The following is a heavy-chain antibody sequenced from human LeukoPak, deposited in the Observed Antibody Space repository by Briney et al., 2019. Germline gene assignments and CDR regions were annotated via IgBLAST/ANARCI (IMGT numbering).Heavy chain of an antibody. CDR3: ARAPLDYYDSSGLGY. CDR2: INPSGGST. Sequence: ASVKVSCKASGYTFTSYYMHWVRQAPGQGLERMGIINPSGGSTSYAQKFQGRVTMTRDTSTSTVYMELSSLRSEDTAVYYCARAPLDYYDSSGLGYWGQGTLVTVSS. CDR1: GYTFTSYY. J-gene: IGHJ4*02. V-gene: IGHV1-46*01. D-gene: IGHD3-22*01.